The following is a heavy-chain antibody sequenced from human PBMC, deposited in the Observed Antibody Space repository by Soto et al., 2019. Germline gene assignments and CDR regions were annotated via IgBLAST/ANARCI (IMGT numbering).Heavy chain of an antibody. V-gene: IGHV4-59*01. CDR1: GGSISSYY. CDR3: AREPGHDSSGYRFDY. CDR2: IYYSEST. J-gene: IGHJ4*02. Sequence: QVQLQESGPGLVKPSETLSLTCTVSGGSISSYYWSWIRQPPGKGLEWIGYIYYSESTNSNHSLKSRVTISVDTSKNQFSLKLSSVTAADTAVYYCAREPGHDSSGYRFDYWGQGTLVTVSS. D-gene: IGHD3-22*01.